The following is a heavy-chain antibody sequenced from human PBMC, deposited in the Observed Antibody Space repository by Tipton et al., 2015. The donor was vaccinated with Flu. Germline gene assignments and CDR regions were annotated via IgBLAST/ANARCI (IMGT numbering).Heavy chain of an antibody. Sequence: GLVKPSETLSLTCTVSDDSITYYYWSWIRQPPGKGLEWIGYIYYSGGTNYNPSLQSRLSMSVDPSKNQFSLRLTSVTAADTAVYYCARRDYSNYVSEPKNWFDPWGQGTLVTVSS. D-gene: IGHD4-11*01. CDR1: DDSITYYY. V-gene: IGHV4-59*08. CDR2: IYYSGGT. J-gene: IGHJ5*02. CDR3: ARRDYSNYVSEPKNWFDP.